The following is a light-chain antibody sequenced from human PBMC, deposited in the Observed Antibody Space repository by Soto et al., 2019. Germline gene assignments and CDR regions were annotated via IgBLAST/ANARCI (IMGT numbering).Light chain of an antibody. J-gene: IGLJ1*01. CDR2: DVS. CDR3: SSYTSSSTLYV. CDR1: SSDVGGYNY. Sequence: QSALTQPASVSGSPGQSITISCTGTSSDVGGYNYVSWYQQHPGKAPKPMIYDVSNRPSGVSNRFSGSKSGNTASLTTSGLQAEDEADYYCSSYTSSSTLYVFGTGTKVTVL. V-gene: IGLV2-14*01.